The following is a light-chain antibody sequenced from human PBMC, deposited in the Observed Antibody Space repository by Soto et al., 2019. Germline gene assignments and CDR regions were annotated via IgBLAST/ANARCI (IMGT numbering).Light chain of an antibody. CDR3: LQSHSFPLT. CDR2: GAS. J-gene: IGKJ4*01. CDR1: QDVGTW. V-gene: IGKV1-12*01. Sequence: DILMTQSPSSVSAAIGDRVTITCRASQDVGTWVAWYQQQPGKPPKLLIYGASGLHTGDPSRFSGSGSGTQFTLRCSALHSEGVGTYFCLQSHSFPLTFGGGTNVDIK.